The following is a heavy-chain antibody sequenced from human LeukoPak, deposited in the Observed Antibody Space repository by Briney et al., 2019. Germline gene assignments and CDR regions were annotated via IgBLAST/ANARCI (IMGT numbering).Heavy chain of an antibody. Sequence: ASVKVSCKASGYTFTSYDINWVRQATGQGLEWMGWMNPNSGNTGYAQKFQGRVTMTTDTSTSTAYMELRSLRSDDTAVYYCARDGSIGGQTGAHAFDIWGQGTMVTVSS. CDR1: GYTFTSYD. J-gene: IGHJ3*02. D-gene: IGHD4-23*01. CDR3: ARDGSIGGQTGAHAFDI. CDR2: MNPNSGNT. V-gene: IGHV1-8*02.